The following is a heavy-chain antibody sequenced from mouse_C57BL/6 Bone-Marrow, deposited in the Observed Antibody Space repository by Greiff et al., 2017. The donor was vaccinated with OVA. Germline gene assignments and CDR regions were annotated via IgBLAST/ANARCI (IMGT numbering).Heavy chain of an antibody. Sequence: EVKLVESGGGLVKPGGSLKLSCAASGFTFSSYAMSWVRQTPEKRLEWVATISDGGSYTYYPDNVKGRFTISRDNAKNNLYLQMSHLKSEDTAMYYCARRWLLRGYAMDYGGQGTSVTVSS. CDR2: ISDGGSYT. D-gene: IGHD2-3*01. CDR3: ARRWLLRGYAMDY. CDR1: GFTFSSYA. V-gene: IGHV5-4*03. J-gene: IGHJ4*01.